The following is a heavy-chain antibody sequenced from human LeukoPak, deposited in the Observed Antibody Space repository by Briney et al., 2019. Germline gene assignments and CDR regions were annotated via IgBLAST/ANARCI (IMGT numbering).Heavy chain of an antibody. CDR2: IYTSGST. Sequence: SETLSLTCTVSGGSISSYYWSWIRQPAGEGLEWIGRIYTSGSTNYNPSLKSRVTMSVDTSKNQFSLKLSSVTAADTAVYFCARIIMFGVIIDNWGQGILVTVSS. J-gene: IGHJ4*02. CDR1: GGSISSYY. D-gene: IGHD3/OR15-3a*01. CDR3: ARIIMFGVIIDN. V-gene: IGHV4-4*07.